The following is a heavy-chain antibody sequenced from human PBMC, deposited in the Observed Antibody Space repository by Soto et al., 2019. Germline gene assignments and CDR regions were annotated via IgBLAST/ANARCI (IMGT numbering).Heavy chain of an antibody. V-gene: IGHV4-31*03. CDR1: GGSISSGGYY. CDR2: IYYSGST. Sequence: QVQLQESGPGLVKPSQTLSLTCTVSGGSISSGGYYWSWIRQHPGKGLEWIGYIYYSGSTYYNPSLKGXXIXSXXTSKNQFYLKLSSVTAADTAVYYCARVGEEGYFDYWGQGTLVTVSS. CDR3: ARVGEEGYFDY. D-gene: IGHD3-16*01. J-gene: IGHJ4*02.